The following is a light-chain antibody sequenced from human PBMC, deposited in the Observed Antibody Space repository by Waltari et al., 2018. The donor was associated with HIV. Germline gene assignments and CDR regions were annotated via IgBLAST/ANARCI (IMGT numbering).Light chain of an antibody. CDR1: QRVLYGSNNKNY. CDR3: QQYSSSLPLT. Sequence: DIVMTQSPDSLAVSLGARATINCKSSQRVLYGSNNKNYLAWYQQKPGQPPKLLIYWASTRESGVPDRFSGSGSGTDFTLTISSLQAEDVAVYFCQQYSSSLPLTFGGGTKVEIK. J-gene: IGKJ4*01. V-gene: IGKV4-1*01. CDR2: WAS.